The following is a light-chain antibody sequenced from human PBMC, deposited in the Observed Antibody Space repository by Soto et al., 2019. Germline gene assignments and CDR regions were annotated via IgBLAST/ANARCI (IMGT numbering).Light chain of an antibody. Sequence: IQMTQSPSTLSASVGDTVTITCRASPNISVSLAWYRQKPGKAPNLLIYDASTLQEGVPSRFSGSGSETEFTLTGTRLQPDDFATYFCQQYDKYSTFGHGTKVDI. CDR3: QQYDKYST. CDR2: DAS. V-gene: IGKV1-5*01. J-gene: IGKJ1*01. CDR1: PNISVS.